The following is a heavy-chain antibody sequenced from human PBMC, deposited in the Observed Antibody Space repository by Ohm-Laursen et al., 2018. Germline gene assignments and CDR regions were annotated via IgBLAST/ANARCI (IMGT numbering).Heavy chain of an antibody. V-gene: IGHV4-39*07. CDR1: GGSIRSSNYY. Sequence: TLSLTCTVSGGSIRSSNYYWGWIRQPPGKGLEWIGSIYYSGSTYYNPSLKSRVTISVDTSKNQFSLKLSSVTAADTAVYYCARSGDYAFFSLVYWGQGTLVTVSS. D-gene: IGHD4-17*01. J-gene: IGHJ4*02. CDR2: IYYSGST. CDR3: ARSGDYAFFSLVY.